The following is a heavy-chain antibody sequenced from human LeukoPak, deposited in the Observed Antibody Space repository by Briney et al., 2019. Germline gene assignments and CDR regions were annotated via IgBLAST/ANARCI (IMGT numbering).Heavy chain of an antibody. CDR3: AKASRYYYDSSGYYGGAYFDY. V-gene: IGHV3-74*01. D-gene: IGHD3-22*01. CDR1: GFTFSSYW. J-gene: IGHJ4*02. Sequence: GGSLRLSCAASGFTFSSYWMHWVRQAPGKGLVWVSRINSDGSSTSYADSVKGRFTISRDNSKNTLYLQMNSLRAEDTAVYYCAKASRYYYDSSGYYGGAYFDYWGQGTLVTVSS. CDR2: INSDGSST.